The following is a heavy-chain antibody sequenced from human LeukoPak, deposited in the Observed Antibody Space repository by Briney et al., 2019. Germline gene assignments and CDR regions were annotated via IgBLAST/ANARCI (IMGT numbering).Heavy chain of an antibody. V-gene: IGHV4-59*01. CDR1: GGSLSTYY. D-gene: IGHD2-2*01. Sequence: SETLSLTCTVSGGSLSTYYWSWIRQPPGKGLEWIGYIYYSRSTNYNPSLKSRVTISVDTSKNQFSLKLSSVTAADTAVYYCARGTGYCSSTSCPNWFDPWGQGTLVTVSS. CDR3: ARGTGYCSSTSCPNWFDP. J-gene: IGHJ5*02. CDR2: IYYSRST.